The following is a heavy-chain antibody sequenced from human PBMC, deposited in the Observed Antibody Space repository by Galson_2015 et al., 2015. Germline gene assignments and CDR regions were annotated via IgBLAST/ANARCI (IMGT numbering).Heavy chain of an antibody. V-gene: IGHV3-33*01. Sequence: SLRLSCAASGFTFSSYDMHWVRQAPGKGLEWVAAIWYDGSNKYSADSVKGRFTISRDNSRNTPYLQMNSLRAEDTAVYYCARDKGDVLTGPSTYYFDHWGQGTLVTVSS. CDR2: IWYDGSNK. J-gene: IGHJ4*02. D-gene: IGHD3-9*01. CDR3: ARDKGDVLTGPSTYYFDH. CDR1: GFTFSSYD.